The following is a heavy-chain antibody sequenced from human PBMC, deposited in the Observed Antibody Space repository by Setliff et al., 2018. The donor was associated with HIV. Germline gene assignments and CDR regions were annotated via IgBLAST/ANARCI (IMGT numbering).Heavy chain of an antibody. CDR2: INKDGSQT. Sequence: PGGSLRLSCATSGLTFSSYWMSWVRQAPGKGLEWVANINKDGSQTYYVDSVKGRFTISRDTAKHSLFLQMNSLRAEDTAMYYCTRNIGSGTYWGSWYYMDVWGKGTTVTVSS. V-gene: IGHV3-7*03. CDR1: GLTFSSYW. CDR3: TRNIGSGTYWGSWYYMDV. J-gene: IGHJ6*03. D-gene: IGHD1-26*01.